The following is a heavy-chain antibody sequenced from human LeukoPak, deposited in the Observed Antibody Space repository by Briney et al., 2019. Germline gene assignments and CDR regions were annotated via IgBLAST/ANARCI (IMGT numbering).Heavy chain of an antibody. J-gene: IGHJ4*02. V-gene: IGHV3-21*01. CDR2: ISSSSSYI. D-gene: IGHD6-6*01. CDR3: ARAPTPARPTSYYFDY. Sequence: GGSLRLSCAASGFTFSSYSMNWVRQAPGKGLEWVSSISSSSSYIYYADSVKGRFIISRDNAKNSLYLQMNSLRAEDTAVYYCARAPTPARPTSYYFDYWGQGTLVTVSS. CDR1: GFTFSSYS.